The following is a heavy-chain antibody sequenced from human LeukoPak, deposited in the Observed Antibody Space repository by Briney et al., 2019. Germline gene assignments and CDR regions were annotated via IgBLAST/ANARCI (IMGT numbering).Heavy chain of an antibody. V-gene: IGHV1-8*01. J-gene: IGHJ5*02. Sequence: ASVKVSCRASGYTFTNYDVNWVRQATGQGLEWMGWMNPNSGYTGHAQKFQGRVTMTRNTSISTAYMELSSLRSEDTAVYYCARGPAASHRNWFDPWGQGTLVTVSS. D-gene: IGHD2-15*01. CDR3: ARGPAASHRNWFDP. CDR2: MNPNSGYT. CDR1: GYTFTNYD.